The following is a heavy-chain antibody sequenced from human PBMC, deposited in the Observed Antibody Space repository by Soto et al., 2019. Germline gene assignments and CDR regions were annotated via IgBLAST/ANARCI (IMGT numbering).Heavy chain of an antibody. CDR3: AKVHCSGGSCYSGGNYYYYYGMDV. V-gene: IGHV3-30*18. CDR1: GFTFSSYG. CDR2: ISYDGSNK. Sequence: QVQLVESGGGVVQPGRSLRLSCAASGFTFSSYGMHWVRQAPGKGLEWVAVISYDGSNKYYADSVKGRFTISRDNSKNTLYLQMNSLRAEDTAVYYCAKVHCSGGSCYSGGNYYYYYGMDVWGQGTTVTVSS. J-gene: IGHJ6*02. D-gene: IGHD2-15*01.